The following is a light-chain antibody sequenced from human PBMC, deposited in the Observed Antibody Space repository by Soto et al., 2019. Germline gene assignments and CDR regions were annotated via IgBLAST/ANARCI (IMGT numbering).Light chain of an antibody. Sequence: DIQMTQSPSSVSASIVDTVTITCRASRDINVYLNWYQQKPGEVPKLLIYSASTLHSGVPSRFTGSGSETDFTLTIRSLQPEDFATYYCQHGYVAPYSFGQGTKVDIK. CDR1: RDINVY. J-gene: IGKJ2*03. CDR3: QHGYVAPYS. V-gene: IGKV1-39*01. CDR2: SAS.